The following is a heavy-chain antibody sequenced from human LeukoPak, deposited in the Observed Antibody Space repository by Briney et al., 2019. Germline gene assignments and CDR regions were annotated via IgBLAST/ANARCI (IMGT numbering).Heavy chain of an antibody. CDR3: ARESLYSGSASSDLDY. CDR1: GLTFSSYT. V-gene: IGHV3-21*01. Sequence: GHSLRLSCAPSGLTFSSYTTDWVRHAPGNGLEWVSSISSSRGYIYYADSVKGRFTISRDNAENSLHLQMNSLRAEDTALYYCARESLYSGSASSDLDYWGQGTLVTVSS. D-gene: IGHD3-10*01. J-gene: IGHJ4*02. CDR2: ISSSRGYI.